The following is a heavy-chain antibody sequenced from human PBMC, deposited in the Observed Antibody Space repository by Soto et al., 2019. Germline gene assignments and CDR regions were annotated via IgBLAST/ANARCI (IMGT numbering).Heavy chain of an antibody. V-gene: IGHV1-69*12. CDR1: VGTFSSYA. CDR3: ARVGISTSSHSYYYGMDV. CDR2: IIPIFGTA. D-gene: IGHD2-2*01. Sequence: QVQLVQSGAEVKKPGSSVKVSCKASVGTFSSYAISWVRQAPGQGLEWMGGIIPIFGTANYAQKFQGRVTITADESTSTAYMELSSLRSEDTAVYYCARVGISTSSHSYYYGMDVWGQGTTVTVSS. J-gene: IGHJ6*02.